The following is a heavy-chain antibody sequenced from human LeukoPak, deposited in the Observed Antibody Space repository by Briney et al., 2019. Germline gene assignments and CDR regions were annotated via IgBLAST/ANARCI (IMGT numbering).Heavy chain of an antibody. CDR1: GFTFSSYA. Sequence: GSLRLSCAASGFTFSSYAMSWVRQAPGKGLEWIGEINHSGSTNYNPSLKSRVTISVDTSKNQFSLKLSSVTAADTAVYYCARGADSSSWLDFDYWGQGTLVTVSS. V-gene: IGHV4-34*01. CDR3: ARGADSSSWLDFDY. D-gene: IGHD6-13*01. CDR2: INHSGST. J-gene: IGHJ4*02.